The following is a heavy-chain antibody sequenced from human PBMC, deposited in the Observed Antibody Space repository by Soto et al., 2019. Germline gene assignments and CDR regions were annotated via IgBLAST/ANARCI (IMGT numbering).Heavy chain of an antibody. Sequence: QVQLQESGPGLVKPSETQSLTCTVSGGSISGGGYYWSWIRQPPGKGLEWIGYTYDSGSTYYNPSVKSRISISIDTSKNQFSLRLTSVTPADTAVYYCAREIIPLTTDWYFDLWGRGTLVTVSS. CDR2: TYDSGST. J-gene: IGHJ2*01. D-gene: IGHD4-17*01. CDR3: AREIIPLTTDWYFDL. CDR1: GGSISGGGYY. V-gene: IGHV4-30-4*01.